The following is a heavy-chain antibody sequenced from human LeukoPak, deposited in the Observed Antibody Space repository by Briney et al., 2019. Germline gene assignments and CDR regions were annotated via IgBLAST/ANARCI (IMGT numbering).Heavy chain of an antibody. D-gene: IGHD6-19*01. CDR3: ARGVTSSGHNWFDP. CDR1: GGSFSGYY. J-gene: IGHJ5*02. Sequence: SETLSLTCAVYGGSFSGYYWSWIRQPPGKGLEWIGEINHSGSTNYNPSLKSRVTISVDTSKNQFSLKLRSVTAADTAVYYCARGVTSSGHNWFDPWGQGTLVTVSS. CDR2: INHSGST. V-gene: IGHV4-34*01.